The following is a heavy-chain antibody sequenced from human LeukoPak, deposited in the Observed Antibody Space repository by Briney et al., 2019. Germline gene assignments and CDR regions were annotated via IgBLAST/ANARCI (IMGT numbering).Heavy chain of an antibody. D-gene: IGHD3-10*01. V-gene: IGHV1-18*01. Sequence: ASVKDSCKTPRYRSTTYGINWVRQAPGQGLEWMAWISAYNGNTNYAHNFQGRVTLTTDTLTTTAYMELRSLRSDDTAVYYCARERGAMVRGVILSDNWGQGTLVTVSS. CDR2: ISAYNGNT. CDR1: RYRSTTYG. J-gene: IGHJ4*02. CDR3: ARERGAMVRGVILSDN.